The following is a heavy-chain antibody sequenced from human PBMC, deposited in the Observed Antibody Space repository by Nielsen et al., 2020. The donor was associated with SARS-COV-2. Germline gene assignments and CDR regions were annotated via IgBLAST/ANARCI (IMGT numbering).Heavy chain of an antibody. Sequence: GGSLRLSCAASGFTFDDYAMHWVRQAPGKGLEWVAVISYDGSNKYYADSVKGRFTISRDNSKNTLYLQMNSLRAEDTAVYYCAKDLDYGDYWGQGTLVTVSS. CDR3: AKDLDYGDY. CDR1: GFTFDDYA. V-gene: IGHV3-30*18. CDR2: ISYDGSNK. J-gene: IGHJ4*02.